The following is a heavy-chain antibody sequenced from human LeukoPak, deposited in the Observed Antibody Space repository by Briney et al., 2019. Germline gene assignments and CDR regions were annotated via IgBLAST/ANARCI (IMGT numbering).Heavy chain of an antibody. Sequence: GGSLRLSCEDSGFTVSSNYMSWVRQAPGKGLEWVSVIYSVGTTYYADSVKGRFTISRDTSKNTVFLQMNSLRAEDTAVYYCARLESTVGTLYWGQGTLVTVSS. D-gene: IGHD4-23*01. CDR2: IYSVGTT. J-gene: IGHJ4*02. CDR1: GFTVSSNY. CDR3: ARLESTVGTLY. V-gene: IGHV3-66*02.